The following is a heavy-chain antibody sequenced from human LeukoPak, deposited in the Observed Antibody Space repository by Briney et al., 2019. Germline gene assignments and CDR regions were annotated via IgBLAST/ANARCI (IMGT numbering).Heavy chain of an antibody. CDR2: ISSSGSTI. Sequence: GGSLRLSCAASGFTFSSYEMNWVRQAPGKGLEWVSYISSSGSTIYYADSVKGRFTISRDNAKNSLYLQMNSLRAEDTAVYYCARFRGIVVVPAAFPKRPYYFDYWGQGTLVTVSS. D-gene: IGHD2-2*01. CDR3: ARFRGIVVVPAAFPKRPYYFDY. J-gene: IGHJ4*02. CDR1: GFTFSSYE. V-gene: IGHV3-48*03.